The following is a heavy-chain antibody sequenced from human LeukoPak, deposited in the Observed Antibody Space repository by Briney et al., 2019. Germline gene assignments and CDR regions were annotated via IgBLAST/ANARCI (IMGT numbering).Heavy chain of an antibody. CDR3: TRGSSGRRDN. J-gene: IGHJ4*02. D-gene: IGHD6-19*01. CDR1: GYTFTSCD. CDR2: MNPNSGNT. Sequence: ASLKVSCEASGYTFTSCDINWVRQATGQGLEWMGWMNPNSGNTGNGQSFQGRITMTRDISIGTAYMELSNLTSEDTAIYYCTRGSSGRRDNWGQGTLVTVS. V-gene: IGHV1-8*01.